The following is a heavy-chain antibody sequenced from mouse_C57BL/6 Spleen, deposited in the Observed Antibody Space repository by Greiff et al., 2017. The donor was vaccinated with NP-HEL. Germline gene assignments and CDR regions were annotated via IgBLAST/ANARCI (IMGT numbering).Heavy chain of an antibody. Sequence: EVQLLESGPGLVKPSQSLSLTCSVTGYSITSGYYWNWIRQFPGNKLEWMGYISYDGSNNYNPSLKNRISITRDTSKNQFFLKLNSVTTEDTATYYCANYYGSSYGFAYWGQGTLVTVSA. CDR1: GYSITSGYY. D-gene: IGHD1-1*01. V-gene: IGHV3-6*01. CDR2: ISYDGSN. J-gene: IGHJ3*01. CDR3: ANYYGSSYGFAY.